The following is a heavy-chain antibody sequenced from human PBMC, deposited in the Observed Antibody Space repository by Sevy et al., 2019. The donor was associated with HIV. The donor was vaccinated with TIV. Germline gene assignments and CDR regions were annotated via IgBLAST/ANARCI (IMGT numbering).Heavy chain of an antibody. CDR2: INTNNGNA. J-gene: IGHJ1*01. V-gene: IGHV1-18*01. Sequence: ASVKVSCKGSGYPXTSFGISWVRQAPGQGLEWMGWINTNNGNANYAQKYQGRVTMTRDTSTSTAYMELRSLRSDDTAVYYCAKDRGYCXGGSXYXXXXGQGTLVTVSS. D-gene: IGHD2-15*01. CDR3: AKDRGYCXGGSXYXXX. CDR1: GYPXTSFG.